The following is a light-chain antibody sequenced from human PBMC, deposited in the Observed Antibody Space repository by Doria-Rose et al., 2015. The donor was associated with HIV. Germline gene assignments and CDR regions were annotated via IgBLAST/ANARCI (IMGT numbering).Light chain of an antibody. CDR2: DGS. V-gene: IGKV3-20*01. Sequence: TQSPGTLSLSPGERATLSCRASQSFSSTYLAWYQQKPGLAPSLLIYDGSTRATGIPDRFSASGSVTDFTLTINRLEPEDFALYYCHQYGTSWTFGQGTKVEI. CDR1: QSFSSTY. J-gene: IGKJ1*01. CDR3: HQYGTSWT.